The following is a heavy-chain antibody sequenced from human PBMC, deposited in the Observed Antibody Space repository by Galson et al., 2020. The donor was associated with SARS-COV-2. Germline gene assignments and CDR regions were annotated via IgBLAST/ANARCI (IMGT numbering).Heavy chain of an antibody. CDR2: ISAYNGNT. D-gene: IGHD3-10*01. Sequence: ASVKVSYMASGYTFTRYGISWVRQAPGQGLEWMGWISAYNGNTNYAQKLQGRVTMTTDTSTSTAYMELRSLRSDDTAVYYCARDVGFGELLSGYYYGMDVWGQGTTVTVSS. CDR1: GYTFTRYG. J-gene: IGHJ6*02. V-gene: IGHV1-18*01. CDR3: ARDVGFGELLSGYYYGMDV.